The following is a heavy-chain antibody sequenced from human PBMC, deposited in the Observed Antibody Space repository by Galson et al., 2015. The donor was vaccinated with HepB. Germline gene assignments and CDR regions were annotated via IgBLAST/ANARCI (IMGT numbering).Heavy chain of an antibody. Sequence: LSLTCAVYGGSFSGYYWSWIRQPPGKGLEWIGEINHSGSTNYNPSLKSRVTISVDTSKNQFSLKLSSVTAADTAVYYCARGPSVGATNEKGHYFDYWGQGTLVTVSS. V-gene: IGHV4-34*01. J-gene: IGHJ4*02. CDR2: INHSGST. CDR3: ARGPSVGATNEKGHYFDY. CDR1: GGSFSGYY. D-gene: IGHD1-26*01.